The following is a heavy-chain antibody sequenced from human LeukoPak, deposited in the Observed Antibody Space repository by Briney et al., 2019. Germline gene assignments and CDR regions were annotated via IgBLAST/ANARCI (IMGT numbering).Heavy chain of an antibody. CDR3: AKRGPFGSSSLVAPLYDY. CDR1: GFIVSSNY. J-gene: IGHJ4*02. D-gene: IGHD6-6*01. Sequence: GGSLRLSRAGSGFIVSSNYMSWVRQAPGKGLELVSVIYSGGSTYYADSVKGRFTISRDNSKNTVYLQMNSLRAEDTAVYYCAKRGPFGSSSLVAPLYDYWGQGTLVTVSS. V-gene: IGHV3-53*01. CDR2: IYSGGST.